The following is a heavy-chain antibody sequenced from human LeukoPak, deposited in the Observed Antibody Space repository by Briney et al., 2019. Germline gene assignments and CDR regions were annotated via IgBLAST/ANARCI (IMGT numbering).Heavy chain of an antibody. D-gene: IGHD4-17*01. CDR3: ARAVRASGDYIYGIGIDY. Sequence: ASVKVSCKTSGFTFTGYFIHWVRQAPGQGLEWMGWISPNSGGTNSAQKFQGRITMTRDTSISTVYMELSRLKSDDTAVYYCARAVRASGDYIYGIGIDYWGKGTLFTVSS. J-gene: IGHJ4*02. V-gene: IGHV1-2*02. CDR2: ISPNSGGT. CDR1: GFTFTGYF.